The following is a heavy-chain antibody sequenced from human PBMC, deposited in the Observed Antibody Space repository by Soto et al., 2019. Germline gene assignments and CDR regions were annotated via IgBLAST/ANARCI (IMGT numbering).Heavy chain of an antibody. J-gene: IGHJ4*02. D-gene: IGHD2-2*01. CDR1: GYNFTSYW. CDR2: IYPGDSNT. Sequence: PGESLKISCKAFGYNFTSYWIGWVRQMPVKGLEWMGNIYPGDSNTRYSPSFQGQVTISADKSISTAYLQWSSLKASDAAMYYCATLPAAAPSYFDYWGQGTLVTVCS. CDR3: ATLPAAAPSYFDY. V-gene: IGHV5-51*01.